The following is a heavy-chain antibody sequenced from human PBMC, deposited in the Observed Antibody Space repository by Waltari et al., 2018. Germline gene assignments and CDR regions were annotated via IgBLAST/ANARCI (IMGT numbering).Heavy chain of an antibody. CDR2: IYYSGDT. CDR1: GGSISSSSYY. J-gene: IGHJ6*02. Sequence: QLQLQESGPGLVKPSETLSLTCTVSGGSISSSSYYWGWIRQPPGKGLEWIGSIYYSGDTYYNPPLKSRVTISVDTSKNQFSLKLSSVTAADTAVYYCARHYDFWSGYYGGPTSNYGMDVWGQGTTVTVSS. D-gene: IGHD3-3*01. CDR3: ARHYDFWSGYYGGPTSNYGMDV. V-gene: IGHV4-39*01.